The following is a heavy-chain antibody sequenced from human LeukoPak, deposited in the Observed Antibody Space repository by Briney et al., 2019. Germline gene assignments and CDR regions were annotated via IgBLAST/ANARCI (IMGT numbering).Heavy chain of an antibody. V-gene: IGHV3-53*01. CDR3: ASFLKKLGRGQTYYYDSSGYYY. J-gene: IGHJ4*02. CDR2: IYSDGNT. Sequence: GGSLRLSCAASGFNVSSNYMTWVRQAPGKGLEWVSVIYSDGNTYYADSVKGLFTISRDNSKNTLSLQMNSLRAEDTAIYYCASFLKKLGRGQTYYYDSSGYYYWGQGTLVTVSS. CDR1: GFNVSSNY. D-gene: IGHD3-22*01.